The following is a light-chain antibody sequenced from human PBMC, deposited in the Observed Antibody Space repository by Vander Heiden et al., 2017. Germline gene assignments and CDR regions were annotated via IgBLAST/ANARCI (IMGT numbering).Light chain of an antibody. J-gene: IGLJ2*01. Sequence: SYELTQTPSVSVSPGQTARIICSGDTLAKQQTYWYQHKPGQAPVVVISKDTERASGIPERFSGSSSGTTATLTISGVQAEDEADYFCQSADRSSGTYSIIFGGGTKLTVL. CDR3: QSADRSSGTYSII. CDR2: KDT. CDR1: TLAKQQ. V-gene: IGLV3-25*03.